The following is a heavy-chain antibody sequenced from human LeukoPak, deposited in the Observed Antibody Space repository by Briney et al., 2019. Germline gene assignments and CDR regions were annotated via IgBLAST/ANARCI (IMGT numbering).Heavy chain of an antibody. D-gene: IGHD1-26*01. Sequence: PSETLSLTCAVSGYSISSGYYWGWIRQPPGKGLEWIGSIYHSGSTYYNPSLKGRVTISEDTSKNQFSLKLSSVTAADTAVYYCAIALVGATENWFDPWGQGTLVTVSS. J-gene: IGHJ5*02. CDR2: IYHSGST. CDR1: GYSISSGYY. CDR3: AIALVGATENWFDP. V-gene: IGHV4-38-2*01.